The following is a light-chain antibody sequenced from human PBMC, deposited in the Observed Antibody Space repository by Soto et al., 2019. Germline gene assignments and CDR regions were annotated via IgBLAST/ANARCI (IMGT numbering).Light chain of an antibody. CDR1: SSDVGGYNY. CDR3: CSYSRSNTYV. J-gene: IGLJ1*01. V-gene: IGLV2-14*01. Sequence: QSALTQPASVSGSPGQSSTISCTGTSSDVGGYNYVSWHQQHPGKAPKLMIYDVSNRPSGVSNRFSGSKSGNTASLTISGLQAEDEADYYCCSYSRSNTYVFGTGTKLTVL. CDR2: DVS.